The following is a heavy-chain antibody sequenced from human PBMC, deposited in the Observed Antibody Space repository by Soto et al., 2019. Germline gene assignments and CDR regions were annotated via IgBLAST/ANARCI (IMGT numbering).Heavy chain of an antibody. D-gene: IGHD5-12*01. CDR3: ATDWGYSGYDFVY. CDR1: RYTPTEIF. V-gene: IGHV1-24*01. J-gene: IGHJ4*02. CDR2: FDPEDGET. Sequence: GGPVKVSRKGFRYTPTEIFLHWGGQGPGKGLEWMGGFDPEDGETIYAQKFQGRVTMTEDTSTDTAYMELSSLRSEDTAVYYCATDWGYSGYDFVYWGQGTLVTVSS.